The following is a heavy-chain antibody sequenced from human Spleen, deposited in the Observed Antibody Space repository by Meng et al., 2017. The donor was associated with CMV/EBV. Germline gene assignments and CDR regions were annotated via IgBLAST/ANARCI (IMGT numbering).Heavy chain of an antibody. J-gene: IGHJ5*02. Sequence: SETLSLTCAVYGGSFSGYYWSWIRQPPGKGLEWIGEINHSGSTNYNPSLKSRVTISVDTSKNQFSLKLSSVTAADTAVYYCARGKGIAVAGAYNWFDPWGQGTLVTVSS. V-gene: IGHV4-34*01. CDR1: GGSFSGYY. CDR2: INHSGST. D-gene: IGHD6-19*01. CDR3: ARGKGIAVAGAYNWFDP.